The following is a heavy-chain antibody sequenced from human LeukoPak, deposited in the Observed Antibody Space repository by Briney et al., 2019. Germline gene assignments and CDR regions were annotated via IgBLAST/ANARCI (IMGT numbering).Heavy chain of an antibody. CDR3: ARALGYCSGGSCTRGYNWFDP. CDR1: GGSISSSDYY. CDR2: IYYGGST. J-gene: IGHJ5*02. V-gene: IGHV4-39*01. Sequence: PSETLSLTCTVSGGSISSSDYYWGWLRQPPGKGLEWIGSIYYGGSTYYNPSLKSRVTISVDTSMNQFSLKLSFVTIADTAVYYCARALGYCSGGSCTRGYNWFDPWGQGTLVTVSS. D-gene: IGHD2-15*01.